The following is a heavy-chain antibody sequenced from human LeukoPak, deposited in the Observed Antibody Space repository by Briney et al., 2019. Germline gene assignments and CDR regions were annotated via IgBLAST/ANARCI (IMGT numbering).Heavy chain of an antibody. V-gene: IGHV3-33*01. CDR1: GFTFSSYS. CDR3: ARSPTSSGYYLDP. D-gene: IGHD3-22*01. J-gene: IGHJ5*02. Sequence: GRSLRLSCAASGFTFSSYSMHWVRQDPGKGLEWVAVIWYDGSNKYYADSVKGRFTISRDNSKNTLYLQMNSLRAEDTAVYYCARSPTSSGYYLDPWGQGTLVTVSS. CDR2: IWYDGSNK.